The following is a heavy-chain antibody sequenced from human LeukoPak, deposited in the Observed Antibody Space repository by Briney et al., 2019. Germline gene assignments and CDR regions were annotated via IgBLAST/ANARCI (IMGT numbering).Heavy chain of an antibody. CDR2: ISGSGGST. J-gene: IGHJ4*02. V-gene: IGHV3-23*01. Sequence: GGSLRLSCAASGFTFSSYAMSWVRQAPGKGLEWVSAISGSGGSTYYTDSVKGRFTISRDNSKNTLYLQMNSLRAEDTAVYYCAKEGVSTSCCALDYWGQGTLVTVSS. CDR3: AKEGVSTSCCALDY. CDR1: GFTFSSYA. D-gene: IGHD2-2*01.